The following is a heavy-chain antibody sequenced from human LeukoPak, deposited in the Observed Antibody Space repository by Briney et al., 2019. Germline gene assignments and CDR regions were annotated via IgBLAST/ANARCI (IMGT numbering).Heavy chain of an antibody. J-gene: IGHJ6*02. V-gene: IGHV4-30-2*01. CDR3: ARAGYPPYHYYGMDV. CDR1: GGSISSGGYS. D-gene: IGHD5-18*01. CDR2: IYHSGST. Sequence: SETLSLTCAVSGGSISSGGYSWSWIRQPPGKGLEWIGYIYHSGSTYYNPSLKSRVTISVDRSKNQFSLKLSSVTAADTAVYYCARAGYPPYHYYGMDVWGQGTTVTVSS.